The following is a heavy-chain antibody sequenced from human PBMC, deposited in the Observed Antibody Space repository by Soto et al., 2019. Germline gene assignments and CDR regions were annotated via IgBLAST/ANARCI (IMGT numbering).Heavy chain of an antibody. V-gene: IGHV5-51*01. CDR3: ATTAAAGKYYNGMDV. CDR2: IYPGDSDT. Sequence: ESLKISCKGSGYSFTSYWIGWVRQMPGKGLELMGIIYPGDSDTRYSPSFQGQVTISADKSISTAYLQWSSLKASDTAMYYCATTAAAGKYYNGMDVWGQGTTVTVSS. J-gene: IGHJ6*02. D-gene: IGHD6-13*01. CDR1: GYSFTSYW.